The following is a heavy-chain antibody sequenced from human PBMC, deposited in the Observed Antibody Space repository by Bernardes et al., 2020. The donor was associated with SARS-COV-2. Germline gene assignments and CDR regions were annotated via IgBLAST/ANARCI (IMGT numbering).Heavy chain of an antibody. Sequence: GGSLRLSRAASRFTFSSYWIHWFRQVPGKGLVWVSRITNDGRTITYADSVKGRFIISRDNAKNTLYLQMNSLRVEYAAMYYCVRSALSGGSGYFFDSWGQGTLVTVST. D-gene: IGHD3-22*01. V-gene: IGHV3-74*01. J-gene: IGHJ4*02. CDR3: VRSALSGGSGYFFDS. CDR1: RFTFSSYW. CDR2: ITNDGRTI.